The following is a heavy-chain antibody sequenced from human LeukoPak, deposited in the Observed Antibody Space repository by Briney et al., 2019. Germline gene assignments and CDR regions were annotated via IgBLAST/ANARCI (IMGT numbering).Heavy chain of an antibody. Sequence: SETLSLTCAVYGGSFSGYYWSWIRQPPGKGLEWIGSIYYSGSTYYNPSLKSRVTISVDTSKNQFSLKLSSVTAADTAVYYCARDELPITMVRGVRGFDPWGQGTLVAVSS. CDR1: GGSFSGYY. J-gene: IGHJ5*02. CDR3: ARDELPITMVRGVRGFDP. CDR2: IYYSGST. D-gene: IGHD3-10*01. V-gene: IGHV4-34*01.